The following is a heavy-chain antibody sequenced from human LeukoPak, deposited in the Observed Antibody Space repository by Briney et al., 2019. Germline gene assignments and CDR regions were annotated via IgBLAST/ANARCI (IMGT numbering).Heavy chain of an antibody. J-gene: IGHJ4*02. CDR2: ISSSGSTI. CDR3: ARAPSYCSSTSCPLDY. Sequence: GSLRLSCAASGFTFSDYYMSWIRQAPGKGLEWVSYISSSGSTIYYADSVKGRFTISRDNAKNSLYLQMNSLGAEDTAVYYCARAPSYCSSTSCPLDYWGQGTLVTVSS. V-gene: IGHV3-11*04. CDR1: GFTFSDYY. D-gene: IGHD2-2*01.